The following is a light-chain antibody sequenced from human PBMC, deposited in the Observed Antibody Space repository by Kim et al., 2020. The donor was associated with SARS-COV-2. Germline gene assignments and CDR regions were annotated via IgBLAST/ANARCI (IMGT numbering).Light chain of an antibody. J-gene: IGLJ3*02. CDR2: GHN. Sequence: ALGQTVRITCQGDSLRSQSASWYQQKSGEAPIVGMYGHNKRPAGIPDRFSGSSSGNTASLTITEVQAEDEAAYFCNSRDSSDNHWVFGGGTTVTVL. CDR3: NSRDSSDNHWV. V-gene: IGLV3-19*01. CDR1: SLRSQS.